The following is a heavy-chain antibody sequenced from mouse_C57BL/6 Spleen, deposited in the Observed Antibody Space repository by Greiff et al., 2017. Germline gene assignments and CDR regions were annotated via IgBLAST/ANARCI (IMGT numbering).Heavy chain of an antibody. D-gene: IGHD2-2*01. CDR2: ISGGGGNT. V-gene: IGHV5-9*01. CDR1: GFTFCSYT. J-gene: IGHJ2*01. Sequence: EVHLVESGGGLVKPGGSLKLSCAASGFTFCSYTMSWVRQTPEKRLEWVATISGGGGNTYYPDSVKGRFTISRDNAKNTLYLQMSSLRSEDTALYYCARQNYGYDGRYYFDYWGQGTTLTVSS. CDR3: ARQNYGYDGRYYFDY.